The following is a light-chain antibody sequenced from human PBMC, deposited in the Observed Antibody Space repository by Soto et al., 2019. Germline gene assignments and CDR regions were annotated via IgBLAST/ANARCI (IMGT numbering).Light chain of an antibody. CDR2: WSN. CDR1: SSNIGSNY. V-gene: IGLV1-47*01. CDR3: AVWDDSLSGWV. J-gene: IGLJ3*02. Sequence: QSVLTQPPSASGTPGQRVTISCSGSSSNIGSNYVYWYQQLPGTAPKLLIYWSNQRPSGVPDRFSGSKSGTSASLAISGLRSEDEADYYCAVWDDSLSGWVFGGGTKLTVL.